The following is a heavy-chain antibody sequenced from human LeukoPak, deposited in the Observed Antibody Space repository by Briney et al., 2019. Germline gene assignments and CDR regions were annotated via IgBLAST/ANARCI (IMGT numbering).Heavy chain of an antibody. CDR1: GYSFTSYW. CDR2: IYPGDSDT. D-gene: IGHD1-26*01. CDR3: ARGSGSYHTAYMN. J-gene: IGHJ4*02. Sequence: HGESLKISCKGSGYSFTSYWIGWVRQMPGKGLEWMGIIYPGDSDTRYSPSFQGQVTISADKSLSTAYLQWSSLKASGTAMYYCARGSGSYHTAYMNWGQGSPVTVSS. V-gene: IGHV5-51*01.